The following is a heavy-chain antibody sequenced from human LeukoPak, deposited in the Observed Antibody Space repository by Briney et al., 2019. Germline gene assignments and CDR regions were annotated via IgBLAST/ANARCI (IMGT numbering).Heavy chain of an antibody. CDR3: AREDWNCWFDP. CDR1: GGSISSSSYY. J-gene: IGHJ5*02. D-gene: IGHD1-7*01. Sequence: SETLSLTCTVSGGSISSSSYYWGWIRQPPGKGLEWIGSIYYSGSTYYNPSLKSRVTISIDTSKNQFSLKLSSVTAADTAVYYCAREDWNCWFDPWGQGTLVTVSS. CDR2: IYYSGST. V-gene: IGHV4-39*07.